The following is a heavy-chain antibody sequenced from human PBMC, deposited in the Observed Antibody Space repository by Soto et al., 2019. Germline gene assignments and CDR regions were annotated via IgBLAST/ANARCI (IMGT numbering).Heavy chain of an antibody. CDR2: IYYTGRT. CDR3: ARVHPSLSSFYFDX. D-gene: IGHD2-2*01. CDR1: GGSISSSY. J-gene: IGHJ4*02. Sequence: PADTLSLTFTVSGGSISSSYWSWIRQPTGKGLEWIRYIYYTGRTNYNPSLKSRVTISVDTSKNQFSLKLSSVTAADTAVYYCARVHPSLSSFYFDXWGQGTPGTVSX. V-gene: IGHV4-59*01.